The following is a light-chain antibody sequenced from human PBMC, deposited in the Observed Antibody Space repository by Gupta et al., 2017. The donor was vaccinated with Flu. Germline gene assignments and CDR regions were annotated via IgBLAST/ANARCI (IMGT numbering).Light chain of an antibody. CDR2: LGS. J-gene: IGKJ2*01. CDR3: MQALQSPNT. V-gene: IGKV2-28*01. Sequence: VTPGEPASISCRSSQSLLHSNGYNYLDWYLQKPGQSPQLLIYLGSNRASGVPGRFSGSGSGTDFTLQISRVEAEDVGVYYCMQALQSPNTFGQGTRLDIK. CDR1: QSLLHSNGYNY.